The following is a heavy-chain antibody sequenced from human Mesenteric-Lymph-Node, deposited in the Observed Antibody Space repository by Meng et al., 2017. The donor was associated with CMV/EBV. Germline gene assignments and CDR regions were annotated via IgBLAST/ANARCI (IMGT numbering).Heavy chain of an antibody. D-gene: IGHD4-23*01. CDR2: INHSGST. V-gene: IGHV4-34*01. CDR3: ARHQRWLKSEGGFNY. CDR1: GGSFSGYY. J-gene: IGHJ4*02. Sequence: VRLQPWGPGLLKPSETLSLTCAVYGGSFSGYYWSWIRQPPGKGLEWIGEINHSGSTNYNPSLKSRVTISVDTSKNQFSLKLSSVTAADTAVYYCARHQRWLKSEGGFNYWGQGTLVTVSS.